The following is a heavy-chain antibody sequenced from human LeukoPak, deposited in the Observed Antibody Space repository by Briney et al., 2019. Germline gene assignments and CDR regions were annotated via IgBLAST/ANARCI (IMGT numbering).Heavy chain of an antibody. CDR1: GGFINSYY. D-gene: IGHD3-9*01. CDR3: ARHNGFERGYYSYMDF. CDR2: VYTSGIT. Sequence: SETLSLTCTASGGFINSYYCSWIRQPAGKRLEWIGRVYTSGITNYNPSLKSRITMSVDTSKNQFSLKLTSVTAADTAVYYCARHNGFERGYYSYMDFWGKGTTVTVSS. V-gene: IGHV4-4*07. J-gene: IGHJ6*03.